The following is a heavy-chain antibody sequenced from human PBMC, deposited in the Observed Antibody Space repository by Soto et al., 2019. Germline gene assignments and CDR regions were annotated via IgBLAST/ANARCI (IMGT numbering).Heavy chain of an antibody. Sequence: QVQLVQSGAEVKKPGASVKVSCKTSGDSFSAYYLHWVRQAPGQGLGWLGGINPNGGATKYAQKFRGRVAMPRDTSIRTAYLELTSLRSDDTAIYYCARESGGATATLDYYYFYMDVWGKGTTVTVSS. CDR2: INPNGGAT. D-gene: IGHD5-12*01. CDR1: GDSFSAYY. J-gene: IGHJ6*03. V-gene: IGHV1-2*02. CDR3: ARESGGATATLDYYYFYMDV.